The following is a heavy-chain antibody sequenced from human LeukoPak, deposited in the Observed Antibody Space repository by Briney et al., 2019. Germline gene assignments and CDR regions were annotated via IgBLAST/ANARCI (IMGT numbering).Heavy chain of an antibody. CDR2: IIPTFGTA. CDR1: GGTFSSYA. D-gene: IGHD3-22*01. Sequence: SVKVSCKASGGTFSSYAISWVRQAPGQGLEWMGGIIPTFGTANCAQKFQGRVTITADESTSTAYMELSSLRSEDTAVYYCASGPGSSGYYSSFDYWGQGTLVTVSS. CDR3: ASGPGSSGYYSSFDY. J-gene: IGHJ4*02. V-gene: IGHV1-69*13.